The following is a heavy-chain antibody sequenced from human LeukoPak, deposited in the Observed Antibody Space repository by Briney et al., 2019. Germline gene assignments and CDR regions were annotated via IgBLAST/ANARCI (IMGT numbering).Heavy chain of an antibody. V-gene: IGHV1-69*01. CDR2: IIPIFGTA. CDR3: ARDKYDILTGSLREYYYYMDV. J-gene: IGHJ6*03. CDR1: GGTFSSYA. D-gene: IGHD3-9*01. Sequence: AASVTVSCKASGGTFSSYAISWVRQAPGQGLEWMGGIIPIFGTANYAQKFQGRVTITADESTSTAYMELSSLRSEDTAVYYCARDKYDILTGSLREYYYYMDVWGKGTTVTISS.